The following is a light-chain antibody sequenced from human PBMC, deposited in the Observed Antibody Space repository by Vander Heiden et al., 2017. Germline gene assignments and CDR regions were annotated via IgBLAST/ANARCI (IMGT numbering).Light chain of an antibody. CDR3: QQYGSSPRT. CDR2: GAF. V-gene: IGKV3-20*01. J-gene: IGKJ1*01. CDR1: QRVSTNY. Sequence: DIVLTQSPGPLSLSPGERATLSCRASQRVSTNYLAWYQHRPGQTPRLLIYGAFNRAAGTPDRFSGSVSGTDFTLTIGRLEPEDFAVYYCQQYGSSPRTFGLGTKVEIK.